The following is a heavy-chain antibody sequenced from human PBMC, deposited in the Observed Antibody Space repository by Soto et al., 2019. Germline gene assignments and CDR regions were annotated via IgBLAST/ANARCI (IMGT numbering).Heavy chain of an antibody. J-gene: IGHJ4*02. Sequence: PGGSLRLSCAASGFTFSSYAMSWVRQAPGKGLEWVSAISGSGGSTYYADSVKGRFTISRDNSKNTLYLQMNSLRAEDTAVYYCVKDVRSWRRPLWFGEFLDYWGQGTLVTVSS. CDR3: VKDVRSWRRPLWFGEFLDY. CDR2: ISGSGGST. CDR1: GFTFSSYA. V-gene: IGHV3-23*01. D-gene: IGHD3-10*01.